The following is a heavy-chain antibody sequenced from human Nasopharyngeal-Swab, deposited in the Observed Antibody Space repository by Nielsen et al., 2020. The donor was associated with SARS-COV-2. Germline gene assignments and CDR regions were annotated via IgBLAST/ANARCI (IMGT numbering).Heavy chain of an antibody. V-gene: IGHV4-39*01. D-gene: IGHD6-13*01. J-gene: IGHJ5*02. Sequence: SETLSLTCTVSGGSISSSSYYWGWIRQPPGKGLEWIGSIYYSGSTYYNPSLKSRVTISVDTSKNQFSLKLSSVTAADTAVYYCARQGRRFGYSRADPYVWFDPWGQGTLVTVS. CDR2: IYYSGST. CDR3: ARQGRRFGYSRADPYVWFDP. CDR1: GGSISSSSYY.